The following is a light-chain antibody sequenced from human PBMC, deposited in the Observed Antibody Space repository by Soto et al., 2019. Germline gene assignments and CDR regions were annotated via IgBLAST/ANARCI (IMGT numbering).Light chain of an antibody. CDR3: LQYNSLYT. CDR1: QSLSGW. J-gene: IGKJ2*01. Sequence: DIQMTQFPSTLAASVGDRVTITCRASQSLSGWLAWYQQKPGKAPKLLIYKTSTLESGVPSRFSGSGSGTEFTLTISSLQPDDFATYYCLQYNSLYTFGQGTKVDIK. CDR2: KTS. V-gene: IGKV1-5*03.